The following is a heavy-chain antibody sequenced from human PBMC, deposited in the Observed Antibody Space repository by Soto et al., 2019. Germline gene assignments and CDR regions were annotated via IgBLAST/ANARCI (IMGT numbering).Heavy chain of an antibody. D-gene: IGHD5-12*01. V-gene: IGHV4-31*03. Sequence: PSETLSLTCTVSGGSISSGGYYWSWIRQHPGKGLEWIGYIYYSGSTYYNPSLKSRVTISVDTSKNQFSLKLSSVTAADTAVYYCARGGYDWSFQDYFDYWGQGTLVTVSS. CDR2: IYYSGST. CDR1: GGSISSGGYY. CDR3: ARGGYDWSFQDYFDY. J-gene: IGHJ4*02.